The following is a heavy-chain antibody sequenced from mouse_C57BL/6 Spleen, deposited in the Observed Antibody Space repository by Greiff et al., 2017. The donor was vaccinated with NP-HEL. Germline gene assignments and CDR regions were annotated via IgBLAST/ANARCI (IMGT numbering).Heavy chain of an antibody. D-gene: IGHD1-1*01. Sequence: QVHVKQSGAELARPGASVKLSCKASGYTFTSYGISWVKQRTGPGLEWIGEIYPRSGNTYYNEKFKGKATLTADKSSSTAYMELRSLTSEDSAVYFCARGEAITTVAPFDYWGQGTTLTVSS. CDR2: IYPRSGNT. V-gene: IGHV1-81*01. J-gene: IGHJ2*01. CDR3: ARGEAITTVAPFDY. CDR1: GYTFTSYG.